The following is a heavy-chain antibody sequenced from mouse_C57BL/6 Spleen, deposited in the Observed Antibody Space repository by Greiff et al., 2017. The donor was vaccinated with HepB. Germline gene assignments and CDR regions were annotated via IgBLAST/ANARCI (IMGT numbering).Heavy chain of an antibody. V-gene: IGHV1-20*01. Sequence: EVQLQESGPELVKPGDSVKISCKASGYSFTGYFMNWVMQSHGKSLEWIGRINPYNGDTFYNQKFKGKATLTVDKSSSTAHMELRSLTSEDSAVYYCVYGSSPYWYFDVWGTGTTVTVSS. CDR2: INPYNGDT. J-gene: IGHJ1*03. D-gene: IGHD1-1*01. CDR3: VYGSSPYWYFDV. CDR1: GYSFTGYF.